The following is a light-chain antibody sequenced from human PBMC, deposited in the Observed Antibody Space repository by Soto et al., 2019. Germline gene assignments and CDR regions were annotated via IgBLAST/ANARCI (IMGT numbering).Light chain of an antibody. V-gene: IGLV2-14*01. J-gene: IGLJ1*01. CDR1: SSDVGAYNY. CDR3: SSFTSAYTFV. Sequence: QSALTQPASVSGSSGQSIAISCTGTSSDVGAYNYISWYQQHPGRAPKLILSEVVNRPSGVSDRFSGSKSGNTASLTISGLQTEDEADYYCSSFTSAYTFVFGTGTKVTVL. CDR2: EVV.